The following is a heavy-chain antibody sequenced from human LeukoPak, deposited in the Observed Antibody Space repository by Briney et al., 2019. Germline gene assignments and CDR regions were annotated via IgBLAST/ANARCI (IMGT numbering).Heavy chain of an antibody. Sequence: GASVKASCKASGYIFIGYYMHWVRQAPGQGLEWMGWINPNNGATKFAQSFQGRVTMTRDTSISTAFMELSSLRSDDTAVYYCARGQGGWYYFDYWGQGMLVTVSS. CDR2: INPNNGAT. D-gene: IGHD6-19*01. J-gene: IGHJ4*02. V-gene: IGHV1-2*02. CDR3: ARGQGGWYYFDY. CDR1: GYIFIGYY.